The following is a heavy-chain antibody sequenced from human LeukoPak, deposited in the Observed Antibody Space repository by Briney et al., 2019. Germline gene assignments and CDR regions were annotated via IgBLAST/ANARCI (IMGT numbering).Heavy chain of an antibody. V-gene: IGHV1-2*02. CDR2: INPNSGGT. Sequence: ASVKVSCKASGYTFTGYYMHWVRQAPGQGLEWMGWINPNSGGTNYAQKFQGRVTMTRDTSISTAYMELSRLRSDDTAVYYCARVKGNLRNGPNDFWSGYPHYGMDVWGQGTTVTVSS. J-gene: IGHJ6*02. CDR1: GYTFTGYY. D-gene: IGHD3-3*01. CDR3: ARVKGNLRNGPNDFWSGYPHYGMDV.